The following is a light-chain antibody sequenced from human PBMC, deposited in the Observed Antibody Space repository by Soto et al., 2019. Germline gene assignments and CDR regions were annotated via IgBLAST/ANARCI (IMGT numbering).Light chain of an antibody. J-gene: IGKJ2*01. CDR1: QTISSSY. CDR3: QHYDSSPPKYT. Sequence: EIVLTQSPGTLSLSPGERATLSCRASQTISSSYLAWYQQKPGQAPRLLIFGASSRATDIPDRFSGSGSGTDFTLTISRPQPEDFAVYYCQHYDSSPPKYTFGQGTKLEIK. CDR2: GAS. V-gene: IGKV3-20*01.